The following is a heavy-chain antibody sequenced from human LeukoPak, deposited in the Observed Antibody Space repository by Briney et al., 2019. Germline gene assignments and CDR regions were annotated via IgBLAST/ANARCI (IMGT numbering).Heavy chain of an antibody. CDR2: RYYSGST. CDR3: ARVRGDFETD. J-gene: IGHJ1*01. CDR1: GGSISIYY. Sequence: SETLSLTCSVSGGSISIYYWTCIRQPPGKGLEWIGYRYYSGSTTYNPSLKSRVTISVDTSKSQFSLKLISVTAADTAISYCARVRGDFETDWGQGTLVTVSS. D-gene: IGHD3-16*01. V-gene: IGHV4-59*01.